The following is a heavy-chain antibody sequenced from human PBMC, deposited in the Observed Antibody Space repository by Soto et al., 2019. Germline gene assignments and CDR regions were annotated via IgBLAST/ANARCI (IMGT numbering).Heavy chain of an antibody. D-gene: IGHD5-12*01. Sequence: VQLVESGGGLAQPGGSLRLSCAASGFTFSDHYMDWVRQAPGKGLEWVAYISYSGSPTKYADSVKGRFTISRDNARDSLHLQMNSLRVEDSAVYDCVRDRTATVATAIDYWGHGTLVTVSS. CDR2: ISYSGSPT. CDR1: GFTFSDHY. CDR3: VRDRTATVATAIDY. V-gene: IGHV3-11*06. J-gene: IGHJ4*01.